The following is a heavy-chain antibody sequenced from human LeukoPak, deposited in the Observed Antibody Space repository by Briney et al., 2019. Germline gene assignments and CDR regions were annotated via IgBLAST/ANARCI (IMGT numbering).Heavy chain of an antibody. V-gene: IGHV4-39*01. Sequence: PSETLSLTCTVSGVSISSSSYYWGWIRQPPGKGLAWIGSIYCSGSTYYNPSLKSRVTISVDTSKNQFSLKLSSVTAADTAVYYCARHSGPLYDSSGYYSDDAFVIWGQGTMITVSS. CDR3: ARHSGPLYDSSGYYSDDAFVI. CDR1: GVSISSSSYY. J-gene: IGHJ3*02. D-gene: IGHD3-22*01. CDR2: IYCSGST.